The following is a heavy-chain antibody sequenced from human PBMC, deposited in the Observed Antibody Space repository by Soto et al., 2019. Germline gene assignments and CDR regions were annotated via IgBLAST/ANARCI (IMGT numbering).Heavy chain of an antibody. V-gene: IGHV3-33*01. Sequence: QVQLVESGGGVVQPGRSLRLSCAASGFTFSSYGMHWVRQAPGKGLEWVAVIWYDGSNKYYADSVKGRFTISRDNSKNTLYLQLNSLRAEDTAVYYCARDGYSSGRRAFDIWGQGTMVTVSS. CDR3: ARDGYSSGRRAFDI. J-gene: IGHJ3*02. CDR2: IWYDGSNK. CDR1: GFTFSSYG. D-gene: IGHD6-19*01.